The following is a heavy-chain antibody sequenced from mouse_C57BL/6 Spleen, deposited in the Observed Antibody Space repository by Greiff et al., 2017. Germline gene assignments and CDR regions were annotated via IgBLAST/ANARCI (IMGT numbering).Heavy chain of an antibody. CDR2: IHPNSGST. J-gene: IGHJ3*01. D-gene: IGHD1-1*01. CDR1: GYTFTSYW. CDR3: AREGYYYGSSSTWFAY. Sequence: VQLQQPGAELVKPGASVKLSCKASGYTFTSYWMHWVKQRPGQGLEWIGMIHPNSGSTNYNEKFKSKATLTVDKSSSTACMQLSSLTSEDSAVYYCAREGYYYGSSSTWFAYWGQGTLVTVSA. V-gene: IGHV1-64*01.